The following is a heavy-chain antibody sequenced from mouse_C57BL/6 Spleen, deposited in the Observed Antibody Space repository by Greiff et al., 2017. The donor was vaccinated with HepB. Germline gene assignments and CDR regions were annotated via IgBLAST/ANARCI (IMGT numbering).Heavy chain of an antibody. D-gene: IGHD1-1*01. J-gene: IGHJ2*01. CDR2: IRLKSDNYAT. CDR1: GFTFSNYW. CDR3: TVKYGSLFDY. Sequence: VQLKESGGGLVQPGGSMKLSCVASGFTFSNYWMNWVRQSPEKGLEWVAQIRLKSDNYATHYAEAVKGRFTISRDDSKSSVYLQMNNLRAEDTGSYYCTVKYGSLFDYWGQGTTLTVSS. V-gene: IGHV6-3*01.